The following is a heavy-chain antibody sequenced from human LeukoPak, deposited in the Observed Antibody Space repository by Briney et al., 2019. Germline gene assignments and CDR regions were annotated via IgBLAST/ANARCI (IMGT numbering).Heavy chain of an antibody. J-gene: IGHJ4*02. V-gene: IGHV3-74*01. CDR2: IKSDGSDT. CDR3: ARGFWTGVEY. D-gene: IGHD3/OR15-3a*01. CDR1: GFTFSLYW. Sequence: PGGSLRLSCAASGFTFSLYWMNWVRRAPGKGLVWVSRIKSDGSDTSYADSVKGRFTISRDNAKNTLYLQMNSLRAEDTAVYYCARGFWTGVEYWGQGALVTVSS.